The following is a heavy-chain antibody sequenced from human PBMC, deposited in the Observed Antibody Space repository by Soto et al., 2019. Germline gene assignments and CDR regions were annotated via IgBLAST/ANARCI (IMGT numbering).Heavy chain of an antibody. CDR2: ISYDGSDK. D-gene: IGHD1-1*01. J-gene: IGHJ6*01. V-gene: IGHV3-30*18. CDR1: GFTFSTYG. CDR3: GKPVNWNRGSEYFYKGIQV. Sequence: VGSLRLSCTATGFTFSTYGMHWVRDAPGKWLEWVAVISYDGSDKHYGNSVKGRFTISRDNSKNKLHLQMNNLRTEDTAVYYCGKPVNWNRGSEYFYKGIQVWGQGTTVIVSS.